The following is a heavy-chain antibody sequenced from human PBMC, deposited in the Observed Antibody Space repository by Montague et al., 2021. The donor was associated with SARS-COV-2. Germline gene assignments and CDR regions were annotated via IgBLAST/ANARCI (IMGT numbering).Heavy chain of an antibody. CDR3: ARRHIVASNRAFDY. CDR1: GDSITNNYY. CDR2: IYHSGTT. Sequence: SETLSLTCTVSGDSITNNYYWGWIRQPPGKGLEWIGTIYHSGTTHYNPSLKSRVTISVDTSNNQFSLKLTPVTAADTAVYYCARRHIVASNRAFDYWGQGTLVTVSS. V-gene: IGHV4-38-2*02. D-gene: IGHD2-21*01. J-gene: IGHJ4*02.